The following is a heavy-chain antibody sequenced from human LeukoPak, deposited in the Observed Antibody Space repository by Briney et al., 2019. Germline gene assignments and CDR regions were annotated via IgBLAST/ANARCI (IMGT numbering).Heavy chain of an antibody. CDR2: ISSSPTTI. J-gene: IGHJ4*02. D-gene: IGHD3-22*01. CDR3: AMGPYYYDSSGYYY. Sequence: GGSLRLSCAASGFTFSSYWMHWVRQAPGKGLEWVSYISSSPTTIYYADSVKGRFTISRDNAKNTLYLQMNSLRAEDTAVYYCAMGPYYYDSSGYYYWGQGTLVTVSS. V-gene: IGHV3-48*04. CDR1: GFTFSSYW.